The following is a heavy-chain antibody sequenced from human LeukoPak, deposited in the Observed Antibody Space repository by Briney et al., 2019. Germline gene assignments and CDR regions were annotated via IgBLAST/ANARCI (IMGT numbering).Heavy chain of an antibody. D-gene: IGHD3-22*01. Sequence: KTGGSLRLSGSGSGFSFNIYYMSWIRQAPGKGLEWISYIGLNGYPLDYADSVKGRFTISRDNAKNSLYLDMNSLRDEDTAVYYCARKDFSSGSFNYWGQGTLVTVSS. CDR1: GFSFNIYY. V-gene: IGHV3-11*04. J-gene: IGHJ4*02. CDR3: ARKDFSSGSFNY. CDR2: IGLNGYPL.